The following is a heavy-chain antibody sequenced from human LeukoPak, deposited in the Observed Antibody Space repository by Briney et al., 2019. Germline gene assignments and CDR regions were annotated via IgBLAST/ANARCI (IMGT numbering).Heavy chain of an antibody. CDR1: GFSFSKFW. CDR2: ISGSGGST. V-gene: IGHV3-23*01. CDR3: AKDLVGATSNFDY. Sequence: PGGSLRLSCAASGFSFSKFWMSWVRQAPGKGLEWVSAISGSGGSTYYADSVKGRFTISRDNSKNTLYLQMNSLRAEDTAVYYCAKDLVGATSNFDYWGQGTLVTVSS. J-gene: IGHJ4*02. D-gene: IGHD1-26*01.